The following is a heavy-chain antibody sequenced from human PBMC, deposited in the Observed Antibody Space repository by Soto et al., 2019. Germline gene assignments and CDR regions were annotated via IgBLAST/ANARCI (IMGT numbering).Heavy chain of an antibody. D-gene: IGHD6-6*01. V-gene: IGHV1-69*06. Sequence: ASVKVSCKASGGTFSSYAISWVRQAPGQGLEWMGGIIPIFGTANYAQKFQGRVTITADKSTSTAYMELSSLRSEDTAVYYCARSSIRYSSSSRFDYWGQGTLVTSPQ. CDR3: ARSSIRYSSSSRFDY. CDR2: IIPIFGTA. CDR1: GGTFSSYA. J-gene: IGHJ4*02.